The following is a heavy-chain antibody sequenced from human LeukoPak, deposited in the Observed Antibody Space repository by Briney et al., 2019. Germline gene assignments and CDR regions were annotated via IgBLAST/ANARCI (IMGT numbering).Heavy chain of an antibody. Sequence: GRSLRLSCAASGFTFDDYAMHWVRQAPGKGLEWVSGISWNSGSIGYADSVKGRFTISRDNAKNSLYLQMNSLRAEDTALYYCAQEGSLLRNFDYWGQGTLVTVSS. CDR3: AQEGSLLRNFDY. CDR1: GFTFDDYA. V-gene: IGHV3-9*01. CDR2: ISWNSGSI. J-gene: IGHJ4*02. D-gene: IGHD1-26*01.